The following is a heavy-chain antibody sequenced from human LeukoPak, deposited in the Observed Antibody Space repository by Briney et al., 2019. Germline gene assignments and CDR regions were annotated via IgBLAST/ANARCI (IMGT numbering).Heavy chain of an antibody. CDR2: INSESSYI. D-gene: IGHD5-24*01. Sequence: GGSLRLSCAASGFSFSTYSMNWVRQAPGKGLEWVSAINSESSYIYYADSVKGRFTISRDNAKKSLYLQMNSLRAEDTAVYFCARIGGGAGYKSNYYMDAWGRGTMVTVSS. V-gene: IGHV3-21*01. J-gene: IGHJ6*03. CDR1: GFSFSTYS. CDR3: ARIGGGAGYKSNYYMDA.